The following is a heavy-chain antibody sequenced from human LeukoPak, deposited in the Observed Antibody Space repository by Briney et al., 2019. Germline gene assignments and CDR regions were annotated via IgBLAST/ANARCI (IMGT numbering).Heavy chain of an antibody. Sequence: SETLSLTCAVSGGSIGDSFWWTWVRQPPGKGLEWIGEIYHSGSTDYNPSLKGRVTISLDKSKNQFSLKLNSMTAADTAVYYCASKRHASASGAFDIWGQGTMVTVSS. V-gene: IGHV4-4*02. CDR3: ASKRHASASGAFDI. D-gene: IGHD3-10*01. CDR1: GGSIGDSFW. CDR2: IYHSGST. J-gene: IGHJ3*02.